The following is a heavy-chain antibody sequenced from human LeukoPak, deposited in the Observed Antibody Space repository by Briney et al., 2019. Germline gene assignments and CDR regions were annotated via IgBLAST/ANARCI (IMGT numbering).Heavy chain of an antibody. Sequence: GGSLRLSCAASGFTFSSYSMNWVRQAPGKGLEWVSYISSSSSTIYYADSVKGRFTISRDNAKNSLYLQMNSLRAEDTAVYYCARGSKMAPFDYWGQGTLVTVSS. D-gene: IGHD5-24*01. CDR3: ARGSKMAPFDY. J-gene: IGHJ4*02. CDR1: GFTFSSYS. CDR2: ISSSSSTI. V-gene: IGHV3-48*01.